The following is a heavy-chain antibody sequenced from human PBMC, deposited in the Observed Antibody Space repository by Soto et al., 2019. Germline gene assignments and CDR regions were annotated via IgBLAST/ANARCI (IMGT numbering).Heavy chain of an antibody. V-gene: IGHV4-34*01. D-gene: IGHD6-13*01. CDR1: GGSFSGYY. CDR3: ARSGYSSSWYIWY. Sequence: SETLSLTCAVYGGSFSGYYWSWIRQPPGKGLEWIGEINHSGSTNYNPSLKSRVTISVDTSKNQFSLKLSSVTAADTAVYYCARSGYSSSWYIWYWGQGTLVTVSS. CDR2: INHSGST. J-gene: IGHJ4*02.